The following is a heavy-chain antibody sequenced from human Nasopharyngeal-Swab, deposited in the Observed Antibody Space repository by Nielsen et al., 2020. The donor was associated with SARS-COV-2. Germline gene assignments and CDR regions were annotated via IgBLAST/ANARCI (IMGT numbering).Heavy chain of an antibody. CDR3: AREGPSPNFYGSGSYPYGMDV. V-gene: IGHV1-69*13. CDR1: GGTFSSYA. D-gene: IGHD3-10*01. Sequence: SVKVSCKASGGTFSSYAISWVRQAPGQGLEWMGGIIPIFGTANYAQKFQGRVTITADESTSTAYMELSSLRSEDTAVYYCAREGPSPNFYGSGSYPYGMDVWGQGTTVTVSS. J-gene: IGHJ6*02. CDR2: IIPIFGTA.